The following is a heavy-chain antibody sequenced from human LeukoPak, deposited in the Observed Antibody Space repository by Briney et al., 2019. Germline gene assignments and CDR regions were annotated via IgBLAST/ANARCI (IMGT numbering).Heavy chain of an antibody. J-gene: IGHJ6*02. CDR1: GYTFTSYD. CDR3: ARAGRGSGWPNYYYYGMDV. V-gene: IGHV1-8*01. Sequence: ASVKVSCKASGYTFTSYDINWVRQATGQGLEWMGWMNPNSGNTGYAQKFQGRVTMTRNTSISTAYVELSSLRSEDTAVYYCARAGRGSGWPNYYYYGMDVWGQGTTVTVSS. D-gene: IGHD6-19*01. CDR2: MNPNSGNT.